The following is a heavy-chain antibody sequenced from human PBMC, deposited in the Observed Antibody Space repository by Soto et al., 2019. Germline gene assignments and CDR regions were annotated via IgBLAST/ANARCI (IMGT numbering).Heavy chain of an antibody. J-gene: IGHJ3*02. D-gene: IGHD2-15*01. CDR2: IYPGDSDT. Sequence: GESLKISCKGSGYSFTSYWIGWVRQMPGKGLEWMGIIYPGDSDTRYSPSFQGQVTISADKSISTAYLQWSSLKASDTAMYYCAQINCSGGSCYRGFAFDIWGQGTMVTVSS. CDR1: GYSFTSYW. V-gene: IGHV5-51*01. CDR3: AQINCSGGSCYRGFAFDI.